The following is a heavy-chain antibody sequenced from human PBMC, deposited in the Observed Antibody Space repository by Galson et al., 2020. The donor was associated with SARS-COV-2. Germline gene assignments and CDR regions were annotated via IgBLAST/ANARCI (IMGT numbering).Heavy chain of an antibody. Sequence: SETLSLTCTVSGGSIRSHYWGWVRQPPGKGLEWIGYIYYSGSTHSNPSLKSRVTISVDTSKNQFFLNLSSVTAADTAVYYCAKYYSDPNDAFDIWGQGTMVTVSP. CDR1: GGSIRSHY. D-gene: IGHD3-22*01. V-gene: IGHV4-59*11. J-gene: IGHJ3*02. CDR3: AKYYSDPNDAFDI. CDR2: IYYSGST.